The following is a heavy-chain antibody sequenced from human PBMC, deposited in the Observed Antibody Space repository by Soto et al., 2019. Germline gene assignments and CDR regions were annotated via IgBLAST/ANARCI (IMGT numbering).Heavy chain of an antibody. CDR2: ISWNSGSI. J-gene: IGHJ5*02. Sequence: EVQLVESGGGLVQPGRSLRLSCAASGFTFDDYAMHWVRQAPGKGLEWVSGISWNSGSIGYADSVKGRFTISRDNAKNSLYLQMNSLRAEDTALYYCAKRAPIDADNWFDPWGQGTLVTVSS. CDR3: AKRAPIDADNWFDP. V-gene: IGHV3-9*01. CDR1: GFTFDDYA. D-gene: IGHD2-21*01.